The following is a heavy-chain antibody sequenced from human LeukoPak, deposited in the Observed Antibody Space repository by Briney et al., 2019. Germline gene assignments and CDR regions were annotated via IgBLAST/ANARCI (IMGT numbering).Heavy chain of an antibody. J-gene: IGHJ4*02. D-gene: IGHD3-10*01. Sequence: GGSLRLSCAVSGITLSNYGMSWVCQAPGKGLEWVAGISGSGGSTNYADSVKGRFSISRDNPKNTLYLQMNSLRAEDTAVYFCAKRGVVIRVVLVGFHKEAYYFDSWGQGALVTVSS. CDR3: AKRGVVIRVVLVGFHKEAYYFDS. CDR1: GITLSNYG. CDR2: ISGSGGST. V-gene: IGHV3-23*01.